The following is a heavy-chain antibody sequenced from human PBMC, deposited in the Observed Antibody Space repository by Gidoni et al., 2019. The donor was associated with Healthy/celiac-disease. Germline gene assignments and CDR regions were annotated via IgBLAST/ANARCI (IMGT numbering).Heavy chain of an antibody. CDR1: GFTFSSYS. CDR3: ARVVAEMGAKEGGFDP. D-gene: IGHD1-26*01. CDR2: ISSSSSTI. V-gene: IGHV3-48*02. J-gene: IGHJ5*02. Sequence: EVQLVESGGGLVQPGGSLRLSCAASGFTFSSYSMNWVRQAPGKGLEWVSYISSSSSTIYYADSVKGRFTISRDNAKNSLYLQMNSLRDEDTAVYYCARVVAEMGAKEGGFDPWGQGTLVTVSS.